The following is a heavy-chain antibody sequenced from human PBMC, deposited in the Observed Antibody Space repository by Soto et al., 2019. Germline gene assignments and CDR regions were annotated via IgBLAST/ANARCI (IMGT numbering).Heavy chain of an antibody. J-gene: IGHJ6*02. CDR3: ARDTLYYYGSGSYDPINYSYGMDV. CDR1: GYTFTSYG. V-gene: IGHV1-18*04. Sequence: QVQLVQSGAEVKKPGASVKVSCKASGYTFTSYGISWVRQAPGQGLEWMGWISAYNGHTNYAQKLQGRVTMTTDTPTSTAYMELRSLRSDDTAVYYCARDTLYYYGSGSYDPINYSYGMDVWGQGTTVTVSS. D-gene: IGHD3-10*01. CDR2: ISAYNGHT.